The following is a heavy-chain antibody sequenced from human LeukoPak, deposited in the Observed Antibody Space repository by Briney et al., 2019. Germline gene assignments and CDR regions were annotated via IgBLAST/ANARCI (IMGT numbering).Heavy chain of an antibody. CDR3: ARGRGYYDSSGYSNFDY. CDR2: MNPNSGNT. D-gene: IGHD3-22*01. V-gene: IGHV1-8*03. CDR1: GYTFTSYD. Sequence: ASVKVSCKASGYTFTSYDINWVRQATGQGLEWMGWMNPNSGNTGYAQKFQGRVTITRNTSISTAYMELSSLRPEDTAVYYCARGRGYYDSSGYSNFDYWGQGTLVTVSS. J-gene: IGHJ4*02.